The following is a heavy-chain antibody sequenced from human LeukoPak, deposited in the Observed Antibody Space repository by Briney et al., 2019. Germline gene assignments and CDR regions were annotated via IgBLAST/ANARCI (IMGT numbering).Heavy chain of an antibody. CDR3: ARGSIAARGYYYGMDV. D-gene: IGHD6-6*01. CDR1: GYGFTSYW. V-gene: IGHV5-10-1*01. Sequence: GESLKISCKGSGYGFTSYWISWVRQMPGKGLEWMGRIDPSDSYTNYSPSFQGHVTISADKSIGTAYLPWSSLKASDTAMYYCARGSIAARGYYYGMDVWGQGTTVTISS. CDR2: IDPSDSYT. J-gene: IGHJ6*02.